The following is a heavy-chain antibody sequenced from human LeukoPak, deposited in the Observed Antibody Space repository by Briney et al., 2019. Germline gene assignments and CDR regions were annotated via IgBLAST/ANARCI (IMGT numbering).Heavy chain of an antibody. CDR1: GFTFSSYW. J-gene: IGHJ3*02. V-gene: IGHV3-74*01. D-gene: IGHD1-26*01. Sequence: PGGSLRLSCAASGFTFSSYWMHWVRQGPGKGLVWVSRNYSDGSRTTYADSVKGRFTISGDNAKNTLYLQMNRLRAEDTAVYYSARSGRGGAFDIWGQGTMVTVSS. CDR3: ARSGRGGAFDI. CDR2: NYSDGSRT.